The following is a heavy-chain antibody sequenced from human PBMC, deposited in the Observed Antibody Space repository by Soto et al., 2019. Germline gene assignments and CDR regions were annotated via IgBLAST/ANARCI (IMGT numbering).Heavy chain of an antibody. J-gene: IGHJ6*02. D-gene: IGHD3-3*02. CDR1: GYSFTSYW. CDR2: IYPGDSDT. V-gene: IGHV5-51*01. CDR3: ARHGKVSTHKRYYGMDV. Sequence: GESLKISCKGSGYSFTSYWIGWVRQMPGKGLEWMGIIYPGDSDTRYSPSFQGQVTISADKSISTAYLQWSSLKASDTAMYYCARHGKVSTHKRYYGMDVWGQGTTVTVSS.